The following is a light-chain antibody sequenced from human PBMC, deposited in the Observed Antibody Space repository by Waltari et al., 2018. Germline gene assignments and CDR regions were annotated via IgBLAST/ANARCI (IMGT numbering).Light chain of an antibody. CDR3: QQYNSYSLLS. V-gene: IGKV1-5*03. CDR1: QSISKW. Sequence: DIQMTQSPSTLSASVGDRVIFSCRASQSISKWLAWYQQKPGKAHKLLIYKASTLESGVPSRFSCSGSGTEFTLTISSLQPEDFATYYCQQYNSYSLLSFGGGTKVEIK. J-gene: IGKJ4*01. CDR2: KAS.